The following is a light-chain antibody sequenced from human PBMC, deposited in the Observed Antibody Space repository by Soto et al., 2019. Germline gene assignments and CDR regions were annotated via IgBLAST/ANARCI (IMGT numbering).Light chain of an antibody. Sequence: EIVLTQSPGTLSLSPGEGATLSCRASHSVASTYLAWYQQKPGLAPRLIIYGASNRASGTPDRFSGGGSGTGFCLTISRLDPEDFAAYYCQQYGSSLFPFGLGTNLAIK. CDR1: HSVASTY. V-gene: IGKV3-20*01. CDR2: GAS. CDR3: QQYGSSLFP. J-gene: IGKJ2*01.